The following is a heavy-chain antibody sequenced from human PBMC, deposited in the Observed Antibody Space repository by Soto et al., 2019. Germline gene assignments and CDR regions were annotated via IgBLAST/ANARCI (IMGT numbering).Heavy chain of an antibody. D-gene: IGHD3-22*01. Sequence: QVQLQESGPGLVKPSETLSLTCTVSGGSVSSGSYYWSWIRQPPGKGLEWIGYIYYSGSTNYNPSIKSRVTISVDTSKNQFSLKLSSVTAADTAVYYCARAPVYDSSGYSLEGGVFDYWGQGTLVTVSS. CDR1: GGSVSSGSYY. CDR3: ARAPVYDSSGYSLEGGVFDY. V-gene: IGHV4-61*01. J-gene: IGHJ4*02. CDR2: IYYSGST.